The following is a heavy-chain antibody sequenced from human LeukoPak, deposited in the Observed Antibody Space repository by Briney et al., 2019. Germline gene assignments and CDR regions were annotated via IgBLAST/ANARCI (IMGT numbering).Heavy chain of an antibody. J-gene: IGHJ4*02. Sequence: GGSLRLSCAASGFTVSGNYMSGVRQAPGKGLEWVSVIYSGGSTYYADSVKGRFTISRDNSKNTLYLQMNSLRAEDTAVYYCAREQWELTFDYWGQGTLVTVSS. CDR2: IYSGGST. D-gene: IGHD1-26*01. CDR1: GFTVSGNY. CDR3: AREQWELTFDY. V-gene: IGHV3-66*01.